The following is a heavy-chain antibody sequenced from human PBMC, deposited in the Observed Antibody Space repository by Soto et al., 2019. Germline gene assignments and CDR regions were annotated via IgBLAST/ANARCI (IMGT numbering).Heavy chain of an antibody. CDR2: IYHSGST. CDR3: AKLVRDDVRRSDLDH. J-gene: IGHJ4*02. CDR1: GGSISSGNW. D-gene: IGHD3-10*02. V-gene: IGHV4-4*03. Sequence: KLRETLSLTCVVSGGSISSGNWWSWVRQPPGKGLEWIGEIYHSGSTSQNPPLRSRITISGDTSRNQFSLNLRSVTAADSGVYYCAKLVRDDVRRSDLDHWGQGTLVTAPQ.